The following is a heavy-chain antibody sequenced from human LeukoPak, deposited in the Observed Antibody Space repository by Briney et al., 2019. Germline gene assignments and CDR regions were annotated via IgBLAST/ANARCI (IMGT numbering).Heavy chain of an antibody. V-gene: IGHV3-33*06. Sequence: GGSLRLSCAASGFTFSSYCMHWVRQAPGKGLEWVAVIWYDGSNKYYADSVKGRFTIFRDNSKNTLYLQKNSLRAEDTAVYYCAKGSAGTTTNRLDYWGQGTLVTVSS. CDR3: AKGSAGTTTNRLDY. CDR2: IWYDGSNK. CDR1: GFTFSSYC. J-gene: IGHJ4*02. D-gene: IGHD4-17*01.